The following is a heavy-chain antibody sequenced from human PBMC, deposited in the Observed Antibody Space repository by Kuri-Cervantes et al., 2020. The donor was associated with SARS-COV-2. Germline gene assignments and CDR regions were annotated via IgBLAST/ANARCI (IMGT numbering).Heavy chain of an antibody. V-gene: IGHV2-5*02. CDR2: IYWDDDK. CDR3: AHTITTVTTFGNWFDP. Sequence: SGPTLVKPTETLTLTCTVSGFSLSTSGVGVGWIRQPPGKALEWLALIYWDDDKRYSPSLKSRLTITKDTSKNQVVLTMTNMDPVDTATYYCAHTITTVTTFGNWFDPWGQGTLVTVSS. D-gene: IGHD4-17*01. CDR1: GFSLSTSGVG. J-gene: IGHJ5*02.